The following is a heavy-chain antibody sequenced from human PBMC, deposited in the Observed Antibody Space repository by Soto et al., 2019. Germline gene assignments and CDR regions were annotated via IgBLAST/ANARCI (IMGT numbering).Heavy chain of an antibody. D-gene: IGHD2-2*01. Sequence: QVQLQESGPGLVKPSGTLSLTCAVSGGSISSSKWWSWVRQPPGKGLEWIGEIYHSGSTNYNASLKSRVTISVDKSKNQFSLKLSSVTAADTAVYYCASRRVGCSSTSCYPDYYYGMDVWGQGTTVTVSS. CDR1: GGSISSSKW. V-gene: IGHV4-4*02. J-gene: IGHJ6*02. CDR2: IYHSGST. CDR3: ASRRVGCSSTSCYPDYYYGMDV.